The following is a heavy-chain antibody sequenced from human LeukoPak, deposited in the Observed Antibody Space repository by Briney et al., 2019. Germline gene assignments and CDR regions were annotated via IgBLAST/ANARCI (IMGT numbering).Heavy chain of an antibody. Sequence: GGSLRLSCAASGFTFSSYSMNWVRQAQGRGLEWLSYISSSSATIYYADSLKGRFTISRDNAKNSLYLQMNGLRAEDTAVYYCATDRGWRTSGYYLYYFEYWGQGTLVTYSS. J-gene: IGHJ4*02. V-gene: IGHV3-48*01. CDR1: GFTFSSYS. CDR3: ATDRGWRTSGYYLYYFEY. CDR2: ISSSSATI. D-gene: IGHD3-3*01.